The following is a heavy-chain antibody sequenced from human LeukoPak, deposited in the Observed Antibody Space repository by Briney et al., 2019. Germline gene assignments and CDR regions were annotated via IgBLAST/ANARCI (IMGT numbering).Heavy chain of an antibody. CDR1: GFTFRCYA. V-gene: IGHV3-23*01. J-gene: IGHJ4*02. D-gene: IGHD1-26*01. Sequence: GGSLSLFYGASGFTFRCYAMSWVRQAPGKGLEWGSAISGSGGSTYYADFVKGRFTNPRDNSKNPPNLQMNSLRAEDTAVYYCATHTSAGYWGQGPLVTLSS. CDR3: ATHTSAGY. CDR2: ISGSGGST.